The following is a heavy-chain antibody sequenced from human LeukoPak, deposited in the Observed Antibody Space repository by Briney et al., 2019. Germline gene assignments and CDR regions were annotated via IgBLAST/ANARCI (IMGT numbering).Heavy chain of an antibody. Sequence: PSETLSLTCTVSGGSISSYYWSWIRQPPGKGLEWIGYIYYSGSTNYNPSLKSRVTISVDTSKNQFSLKLSSVTAADTAVYYCARDSSTMNDAFDIWGRGTMVTVSS. CDR3: ARDSSTMNDAFDI. CDR2: IYYSGST. CDR1: GGSISSYY. D-gene: IGHD2-2*01. J-gene: IGHJ3*02. V-gene: IGHV4-59*01.